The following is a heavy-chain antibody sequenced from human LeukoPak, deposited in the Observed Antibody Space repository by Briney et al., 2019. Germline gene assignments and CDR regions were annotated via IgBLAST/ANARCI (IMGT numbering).Heavy chain of an antibody. CDR1: GFTFSTYG. Sequence: GGSLRLSCAASGFTFSTYGMHWVRQAPGKGLEWVSFIRYVGINKYYADSVKGRFTISRDNSKNTLSLQMNSLRAEDTAVYYCARDLWFGSPADVDYWGQGTLVTVSS. CDR2: IRYVGINK. J-gene: IGHJ4*02. D-gene: IGHD3-10*01. CDR3: ARDLWFGSPADVDY. V-gene: IGHV3-30*02.